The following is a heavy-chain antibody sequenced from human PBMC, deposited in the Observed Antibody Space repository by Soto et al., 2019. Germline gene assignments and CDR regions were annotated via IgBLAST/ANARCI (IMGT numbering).Heavy chain of an antibody. CDR3: TKDAIYSGYWGPLDY. CDR2: ISGSGGST. V-gene: IGHV3-23*01. J-gene: IGHJ4*02. D-gene: IGHD5-12*01. Sequence: PGGSLRLSCAASGFTFSSYAMSWVRQAPGKGLEWVSAISGSGGSTYYADSVKGRFTISRDNSKNTLYLQMNSLRAEDTAVYYCTKDAIYSGYWGPLDYWGQGTLVTVSS. CDR1: GFTFSSYA.